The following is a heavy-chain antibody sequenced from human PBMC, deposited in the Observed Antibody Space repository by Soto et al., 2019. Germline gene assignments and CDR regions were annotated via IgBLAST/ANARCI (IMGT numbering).Heavy chain of an antibody. CDR1: GFTFSSYW. V-gene: IGHV3-7*01. Sequence: AGGSLRLSCAASGFTFSSYWMSWVRQAPGKGLEWVANIKQDGSEKYYVDSVKGRFTISRDNAKNSLYLQMNSLRAEDTAVYYCARAPSGRSPYFDYWGQGTLVTVSS. CDR2: IKQDGSEK. J-gene: IGHJ4*02. CDR3: ARAPSGRSPYFDY. D-gene: IGHD6-19*01.